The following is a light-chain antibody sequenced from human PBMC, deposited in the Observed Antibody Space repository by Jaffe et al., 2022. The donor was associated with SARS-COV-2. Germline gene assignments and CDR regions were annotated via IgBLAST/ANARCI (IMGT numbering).Light chain of an antibody. J-gene: IGKJ2*01. CDR2: GAS. CDR1: QSVSSNY. CDR3: QQYGTSPVT. V-gene: IGKV3-20*01. Sequence: EIVLTQSPGTLSLSPGERAIVSCRASQSVSSNYLAWYQQKPGQAPRLLIYGASRRATGISDRFSGSGSGTDFTLTISRLDPEDFAVYYCQQYGTSPVTFGQGTKLEIK.